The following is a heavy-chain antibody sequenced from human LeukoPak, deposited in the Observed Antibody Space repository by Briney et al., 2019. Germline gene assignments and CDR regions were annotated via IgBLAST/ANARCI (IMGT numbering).Heavy chain of an antibody. J-gene: IGHJ4*02. CDR1: GFTFSNAW. CDR3: TTVYGDYVPRYFDY. V-gene: IGHV3-15*01. D-gene: IGHD4-17*01. CDR2: IKSKTDGGTT. Sequence: GGSLRLSCAASGFTFSNAWMSWVRQAPGKGLEWVGRIKSKTDGGTTDYAAPVKGRFTISRDDSKNTLYLQMNSLKTEDTAVYYCTTVYGDYVPRYFDYWGQGTLVTVSS.